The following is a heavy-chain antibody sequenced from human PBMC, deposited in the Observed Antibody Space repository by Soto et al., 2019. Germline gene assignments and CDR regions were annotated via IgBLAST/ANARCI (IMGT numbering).Heavy chain of an antibody. V-gene: IGHV4-59*08. Sequence: SETLSLTCTVSGCSISSYYWILIRQPPGKGLEWIGYIYYTGTTTYNPSIKSRVTISVDSSKNQFSLNLTSVSAADTAVYYCARLGGFYQSLDSWGQGTLVTVSS. CDR2: IYYTGTT. CDR3: ARLGGFYQSLDS. J-gene: IGHJ5*01. D-gene: IGHD3-22*01. CDR1: GCSISSYY.